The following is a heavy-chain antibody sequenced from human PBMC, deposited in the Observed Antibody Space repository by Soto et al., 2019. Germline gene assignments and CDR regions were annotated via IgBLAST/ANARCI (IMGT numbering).Heavy chain of an antibody. CDR1: GFTFSSYA. Sequence: PGGSLRLSCAASGFTFSSYAMSWVRQAPGKGLEWVSAISGSGGSTYYADSVKGRFTISRDNSKNTLYLQMNSLRAEDTAVYYCAKRGHRDIVVVVAARGGYFDYWGQGTLVTAPQ. V-gene: IGHV3-23*01. CDR2: ISGSGGST. J-gene: IGHJ4*02. CDR3: AKRGHRDIVVVVAARGGYFDY. D-gene: IGHD2-15*01.